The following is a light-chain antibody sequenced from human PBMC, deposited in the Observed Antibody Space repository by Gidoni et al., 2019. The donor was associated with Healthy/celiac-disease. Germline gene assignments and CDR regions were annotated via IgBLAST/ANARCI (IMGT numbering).Light chain of an antibody. CDR2: GAS. V-gene: IGKV3D-15*03. Sequence: EIVMTQSPATLSVSPGERATLSCRASQSVSSNLAWYQQKPGQAPRLLIYGASIRATGIPARFSGSGSGTEFTLTISILQSEDFAVYYCQQYNNWPRTFXXXTRLEIK. J-gene: IGKJ5*01. CDR1: QSVSSN. CDR3: QQYNNWPRT.